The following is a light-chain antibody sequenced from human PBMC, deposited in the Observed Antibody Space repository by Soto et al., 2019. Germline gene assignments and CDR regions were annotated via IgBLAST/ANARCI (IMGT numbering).Light chain of an antibody. J-gene: IGKJ1*01. CDR1: QSVRSN. Sequence: EIVMTQSPATLSVSPGERATLSCRASQSVRSNLAWYQQKPGQSPRLLIYGASTRATGIPARFSGSGSGTQFTLTISSLQSEDFAVYYCQQYDDWPPAWTSGQGTKVDIK. CDR3: QQYDDWPPAWT. V-gene: IGKV3-15*01. CDR2: GAS.